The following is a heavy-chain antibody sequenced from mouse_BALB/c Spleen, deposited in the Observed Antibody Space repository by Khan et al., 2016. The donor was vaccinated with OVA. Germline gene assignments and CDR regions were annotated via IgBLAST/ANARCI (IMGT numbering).Heavy chain of an antibody. D-gene: IGHD1-1*01. CDR1: GYSITSGYA. V-gene: IGHV3-2*02. CDR3: ARGNYYGYYFDY. J-gene: IGHJ2*01. CDR2: LSYSVVT. Sequence: EVQLQESGPGLVKPSQSLSLTCTVTGYSITSGYAWNWFRQFPGNKLEWLGYLSYSVVTSYTPSLKSRISITRETSKNQFFLQLNSVTTEDTATYYCARGNYYGYYFDYWGQGTTLTVSS.